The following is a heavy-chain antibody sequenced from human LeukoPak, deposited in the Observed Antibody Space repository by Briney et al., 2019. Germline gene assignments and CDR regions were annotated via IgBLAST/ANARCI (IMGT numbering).Heavy chain of an antibody. CDR1: GGSFSDHY. Sequence: SETLSLTCAVYGGSFSDHYWNWIRQPPGKGLEWIGEINHSGSTNYNPSLKSRVTMSVDTSKNQFPLKPSSVTAADTAVYYCARPGQLGSLYYGLDVWGQGTTVIVSS. CDR2: INHSGST. V-gene: IGHV4-34*01. J-gene: IGHJ6*02. D-gene: IGHD7-27*01. CDR3: ARPGQLGSLYYGLDV.